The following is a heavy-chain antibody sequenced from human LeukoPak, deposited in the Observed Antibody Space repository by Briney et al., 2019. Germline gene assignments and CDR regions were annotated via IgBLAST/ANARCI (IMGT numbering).Heavy chain of an antibody. V-gene: IGHV1-2*02. D-gene: IGHD3-10*01. CDR3: ASYSGRGEGNWFDP. Sequence: EASVKVSCKASGYTFIGYYMHWVRQAPGQGLEWMGWINPNSGGTNYAQKVQGRVTMTRDTSISTAYMELSRLRSDDTAVYYCASYSGRGEGNWFDPWGQGTLVTVSS. CDR2: INPNSGGT. CDR1: GYTFIGYY. J-gene: IGHJ5*02.